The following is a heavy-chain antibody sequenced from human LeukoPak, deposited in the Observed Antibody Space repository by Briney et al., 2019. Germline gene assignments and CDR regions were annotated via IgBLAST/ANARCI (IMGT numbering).Heavy chain of an antibody. CDR2: MNPKSGAT. V-gene: IGHV1-2*02. Sequence: ASVKVSCKTSGYRFTGYYLHWVRQAPGQGLEWMGWMNPKSGATDYARKFQGRVTMTRDTSISTAYMELTRLRSDDTAVYFCARGSDYDDYFYMDFWGKGTTVTVSS. J-gene: IGHJ6*03. CDR3: ARGSDYDDYFYMDF. CDR1: GYRFTGYY.